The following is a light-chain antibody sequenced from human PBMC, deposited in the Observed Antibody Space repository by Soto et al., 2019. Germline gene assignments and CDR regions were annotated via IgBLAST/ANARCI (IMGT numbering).Light chain of an antibody. CDR2: DTS. J-gene: IGKJ4*02. V-gene: IGKV1-33*01. CDR3: QQYANLPRT. CDR1: QDISNY. Sequence: DIQMTQSPSSLSASIGDRVTITCQASQDISNYLNWYQQKPGKAPRLLIYDTSNLDTGVPARFSGGGSGTGFVLTISSLQPEDFAVYYCQQYANLPRTFGRGTKVEVK.